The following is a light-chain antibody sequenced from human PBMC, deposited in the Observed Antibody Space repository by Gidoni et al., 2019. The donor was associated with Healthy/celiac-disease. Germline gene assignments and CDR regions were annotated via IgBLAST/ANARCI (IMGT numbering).Light chain of an antibody. J-gene: IGKJ4*01. Sequence: EIVMTQSPATLSVSPGERATLSCRASQSVSSNLAWYQQKPGQAPRLLIYGASTRATGIPARLSGSGAGTEFTLTISSLQSKDFAVYYCQQYNNWPPLTFXGXTKVEIK. CDR1: QSVSSN. V-gene: IGKV3-15*01. CDR3: QQYNNWPPLT. CDR2: GAS.